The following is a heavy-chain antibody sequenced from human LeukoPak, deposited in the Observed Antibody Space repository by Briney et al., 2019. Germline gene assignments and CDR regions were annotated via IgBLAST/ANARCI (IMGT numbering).Heavy chain of an antibody. J-gene: IGHJ4*02. V-gene: IGHV4-30-4*01. D-gene: IGHD3-16*01. CDR2: IYYSGST. CDR3: ARERYGRTFSEGSLDY. CDR1: GGSISSGDYS. Sequence: SQTLSLTCTVSGGSISSGDYSWSWIRQPPGKGLEWIGYIYYSGSTYYNPSLKSRVTISVDTSKNQFSLKLSSVTAADTAVYYCARERYGRTFSEGSLDYWGQGTLVTVSS.